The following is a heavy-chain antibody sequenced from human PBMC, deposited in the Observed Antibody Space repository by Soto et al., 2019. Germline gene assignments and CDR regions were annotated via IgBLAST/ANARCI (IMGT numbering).Heavy chain of an antibody. V-gene: IGHV3-74*01. CDR1: GFTFDTYW. CDR3: ARGLYYYGSGSYYYFDY. Sequence: GGSLRLSCAASGFTFDTYWMNWVRQAPGKGPEWLSGINSDGTISSYADSVKGRFTISRDNAKNSLYLQMNSLRAEDTAVYYCARGLYYYGSGSYYYFDYWCQGTLVTVSS. D-gene: IGHD3-10*01. CDR2: INSDGTIS. J-gene: IGHJ4*02.